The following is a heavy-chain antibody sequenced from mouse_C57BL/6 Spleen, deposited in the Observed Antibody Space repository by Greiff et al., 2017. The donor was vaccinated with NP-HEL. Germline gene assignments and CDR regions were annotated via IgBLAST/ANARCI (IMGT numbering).Heavy chain of an antibody. D-gene: IGHD2-5*01. CDR3: ARESNNVGVWYAY. CDR1: GYAFSSYW. V-gene: IGHV1-80*01. J-gene: IGHJ3*01. CDR2: IYPGDGDT. Sequence: VQLQQSGAELVKPGASVKISCKASGYAFSSYWMNWVQQRPGKGLEWIGQIYPGDGDTNYNGKFKGKATLTADKSSSTAYMQLSSLTSEDSAVYFSARESNNVGVWYAYWGQGTLVTVSA.